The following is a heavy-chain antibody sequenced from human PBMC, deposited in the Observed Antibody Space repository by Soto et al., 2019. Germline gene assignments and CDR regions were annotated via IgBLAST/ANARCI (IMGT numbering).Heavy chain of an antibody. CDR3: ARNEAVFGVVIPHYYYGMDV. CDR2: IIPIFGTA. V-gene: IGHV1-69*13. J-gene: IGHJ6*02. CDR1: GCTFSSYA. Sequence: SVKVSCKASGCTFSSYAISWVRQAPGQGLEWMGGIIPIFGTANYAQKFQGRVTITADESTSTAYMELSSLRSEDTAVYYCARNEAVFGVVIPHYYYGMDVWGQGTTVTVSS. D-gene: IGHD3-3*01.